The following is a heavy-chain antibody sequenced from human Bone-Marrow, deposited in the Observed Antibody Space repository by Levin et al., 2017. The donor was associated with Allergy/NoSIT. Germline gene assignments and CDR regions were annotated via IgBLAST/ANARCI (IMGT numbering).Heavy chain of an antibody. CDR1: GFTFSSYA. CDR2: IRDSGVTT. J-gene: IGHJ4*02. D-gene: IGHD2-8*01. Sequence: PGESLKISCAASGFTFSSYAMSWVRQAPGKGLEWVSAIRDSGVTTVYADSVKGRFTMSRDNSKNTLYLQMNSLRAEDTAVYYCAKDDNSGSGYYTWGNFDYWGRGTLVTVSP. CDR3: AKDDNSGSGYYTWGNFDY. V-gene: IGHV3-23*01.